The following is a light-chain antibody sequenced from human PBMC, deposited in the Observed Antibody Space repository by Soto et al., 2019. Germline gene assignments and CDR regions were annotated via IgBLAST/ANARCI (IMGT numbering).Light chain of an antibody. CDR2: LNSDGSH. CDR3: QTWGTGTHVV. Sequence: QAVVTQSPSASASLGASVKLTCTLSSGHSSYAIAWHQQQPEKGPRYLMKLNSDGSHSKGDGIPDRFSGSSSGAERYLTISSLQSEDEADYYCQTWGTGTHVVFGAGTKLTVL. V-gene: IGLV4-69*01. CDR1: SGHSSYA. J-gene: IGLJ2*01.